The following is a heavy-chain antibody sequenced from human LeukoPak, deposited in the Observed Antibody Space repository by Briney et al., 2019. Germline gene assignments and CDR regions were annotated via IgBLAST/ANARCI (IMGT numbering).Heavy chain of an antibody. CDR1: GGSFSGYY. CDR3: ARAGRSSWYFGTHLDAFDI. J-gene: IGHJ3*02. D-gene: IGHD6-13*01. CDR2: INHSGST. V-gene: IGHV4-34*01. Sequence: SETLSLTCAVYGGSFSGYYWSWIRQPPGKGLEWIGEINHSGSTNYNPSLKSRVTISVDTSKNQFSLKLSSVTAADTAVYYCARAGRSSWYFGTHLDAFDIWGQGTMVTVSS.